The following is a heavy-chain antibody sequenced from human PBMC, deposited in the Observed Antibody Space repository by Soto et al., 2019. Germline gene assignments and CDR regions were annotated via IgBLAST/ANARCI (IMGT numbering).Heavy chain of an antibody. CDR1: GFTFSSYA. CDR2: ISGNGVST. Sequence: ELQLLESGGGLVQPGGSLRLSCAASGFTFSSYAMSWVRQAPGKGLEWVSGISGNGVSTYYADSVKGRFTISRDNSKKTVYLQMNSLRAEDTAVYYCAKIIVVAPAHLVDYWGQGTLVTVSS. V-gene: IGHV3-23*01. D-gene: IGHD2-15*01. CDR3: AKIIVVAPAHLVDY. J-gene: IGHJ4*02.